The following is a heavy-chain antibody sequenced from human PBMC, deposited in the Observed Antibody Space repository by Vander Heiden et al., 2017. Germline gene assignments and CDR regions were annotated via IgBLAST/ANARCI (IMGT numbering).Heavy chain of an antibody. CDR2: IWYDGSNK. V-gene: IGHV3-33*01. Sequence: QVQLVESGGGVVQPGRSLRLSCAASGFTFSSHGMHWVRQAPGKGLEWVAVIWYDGSNKYYADSVKGRFTISRDNSKNTLYLQMNSLRAEDTAVYYCARDCQLLYVAAYYYYGMDVWGQGTTVTVSS. CDR1: GFTFSSHG. D-gene: IGHD2-2*02. J-gene: IGHJ6*02. CDR3: ARDCQLLYVAAYYYYGMDV.